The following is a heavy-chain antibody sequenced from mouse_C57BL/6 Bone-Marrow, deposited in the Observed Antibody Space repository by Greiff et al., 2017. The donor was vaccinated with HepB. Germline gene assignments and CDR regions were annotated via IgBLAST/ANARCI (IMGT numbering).Heavy chain of an antibody. J-gene: IGHJ3*01. CDR2: IDPENGDT. CDR1: GFNIKDDY. CDR3: TTDRFAY. V-gene: IGHV14-4*01. Sequence: DVQLQESGAELVRPGASVKLSCTASGFNIKDDYMHWVKQRPEQGLEWIGWIDPENGDTEYASKFQGKATITADTSSNTAYLQLSSLTSEDTAVYYCTTDRFAYWGQGTLVTVSA.